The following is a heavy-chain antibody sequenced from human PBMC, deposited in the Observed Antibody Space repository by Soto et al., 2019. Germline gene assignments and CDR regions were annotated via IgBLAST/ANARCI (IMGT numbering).Heavy chain of an antibody. J-gene: IGHJ5*02. V-gene: IGHV3-23*01. Sequence: GGSLRLSCAASGFTFSSYAISWVRHAPGKGLEWVSAISGSGGSTYYADSVKGRFTISRDNSKNTLYLQMNSLRAEDTAVYYCAKYKDDYGDYVRWFDPWGQGTLVTVSS. D-gene: IGHD4-17*01. CDR2: ISGSGGST. CDR3: AKYKDDYGDYVRWFDP. CDR1: GFTFSSYA.